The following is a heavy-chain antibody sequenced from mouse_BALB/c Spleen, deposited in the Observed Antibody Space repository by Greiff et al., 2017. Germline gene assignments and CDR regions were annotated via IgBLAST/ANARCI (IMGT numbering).Heavy chain of an antibody. CDR2: ISSGGST. D-gene: IGHD2-4*01. V-gene: IGHV5-6-5*01. Sequence: EVQGVESGGGLVKPGGSLKLSCAASGFTFSSYAMSWVRQTPEKRLEWVASISSGGSTYYPDSVKGRFTISRDNARNILYLQMSSLRSEDTAMYYCARVGGYDFAWFAYWGQGTLVTVSA. J-gene: IGHJ3*01. CDR3: ARVGGYDFAWFAY. CDR1: GFTFSSYA.